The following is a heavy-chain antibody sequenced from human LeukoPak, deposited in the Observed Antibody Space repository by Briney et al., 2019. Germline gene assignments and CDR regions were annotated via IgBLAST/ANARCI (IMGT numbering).Heavy chain of an antibody. CDR1: GGSISSSNYY. CDR3: ASSYMVRGVIWEDF. Sequence: SETLSLTCTVSGGSISSSNYYWDWIRQPPGKGLEWVGSIYYSGSTYYNPSLKSRVTISVDTSKNQFSLKLTSVTAADTAVYYCASSYMVRGVIWEDFWGQGTLVTVSS. J-gene: IGHJ4*02. CDR2: IYYSGST. V-gene: IGHV4-39*01. D-gene: IGHD3-10*01.